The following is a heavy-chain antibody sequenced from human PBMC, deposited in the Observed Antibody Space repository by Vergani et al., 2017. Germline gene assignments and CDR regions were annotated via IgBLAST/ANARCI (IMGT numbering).Heavy chain of an antibody. CDR2: LTGGGGST. Sequence: EVQLLESGGSLKQPGGSVRLSCAASGFTFSTYAMHWVRQAPGKGLEWVSALTGGGGSTYYADSFKGRFIISRDNSRDTLYLQMNSLRPEDTVTYYCVKDAGSYENFFDSWGQGTLFTVSS. CDR1: GFTFSTYA. D-gene: IGHD1-26*01. CDR3: VKDAGSYENFFDS. V-gene: IGHV3-23*01. J-gene: IGHJ4*02.